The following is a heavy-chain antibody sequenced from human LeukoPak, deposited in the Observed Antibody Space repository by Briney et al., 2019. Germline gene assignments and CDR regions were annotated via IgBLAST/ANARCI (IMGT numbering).Heavy chain of an antibody. Sequence: GGSLRLSCEASGFTFNTYSMNWARQAPGKGLEWVAFIRYDGSNKYYADSVKGRFTISRDNSKNTLYLQMNSLRSEDTAVYYCARARDIAALSWDFDYWGQGTLVTVSS. CDR2: IRYDGSNK. D-gene: IGHD6-6*01. CDR3: ARARDIAALSWDFDY. V-gene: IGHV3-30*02. CDR1: GFTFNTYS. J-gene: IGHJ4*02.